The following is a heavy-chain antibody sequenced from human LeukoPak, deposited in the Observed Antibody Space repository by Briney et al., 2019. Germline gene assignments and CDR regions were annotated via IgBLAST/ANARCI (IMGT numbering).Heavy chain of an antibody. CDR1: GGTFSSYA. Sequence: GSSVKVSCKASGGTFSSYAISWVRQAPGQGLEWMGGIIPIFGTANYAQKFQGRVTITADKSTSTAYMELSSLRSEDTAVYYCARDVPGSSGWYGPLDYWGQGTLVTVSS. CDR2: IIPIFGTA. CDR3: ARDVPGSSGWYGPLDY. V-gene: IGHV1-69*06. D-gene: IGHD6-19*01. J-gene: IGHJ4*02.